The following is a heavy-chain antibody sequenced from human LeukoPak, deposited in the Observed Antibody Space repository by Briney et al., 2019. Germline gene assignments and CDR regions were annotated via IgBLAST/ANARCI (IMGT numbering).Heavy chain of an antibody. CDR1: GFSISSYD. J-gene: IGHJ4*02. Sequence: GGSLRLSCAASGFSISSYDMSWVRQAPGKGLEWVSGVSHDGGRTYYVDSVKGRLTISRDISKNSVYLQMNSLRAEDTAIYYCAKGRIVGATSFDYWGQGTLVTVSS. V-gene: IGHV3-23*01. CDR2: VSHDGGRT. D-gene: IGHD1-26*01. CDR3: AKGRIVGATSFDY.